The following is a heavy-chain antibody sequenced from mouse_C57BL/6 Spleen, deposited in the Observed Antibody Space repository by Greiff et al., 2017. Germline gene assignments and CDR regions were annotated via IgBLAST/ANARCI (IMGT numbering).Heavy chain of an antibody. CDR1: GYTFTSYC. J-gene: IGHJ2*01. CDR2: IDPSDSYT. Sequence: VQLQQPGAELVKPGASVKLSCKASGYTFTSYCMQWVKQRPGQGLEWIGEIDPSDSYTNYNQKFKGKATLTVDTSSSTAYLQLSSLTSEAAAVYYCASCGNSDYFDYWGQGTTLTVSS. V-gene: IGHV1-50*01. D-gene: IGHD2-1*01. CDR3: ASCGNSDYFDY.